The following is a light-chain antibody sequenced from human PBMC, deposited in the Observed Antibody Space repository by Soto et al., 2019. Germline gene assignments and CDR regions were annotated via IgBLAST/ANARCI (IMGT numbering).Light chain of an antibody. V-gene: IGKV1-6*01. CDR3: QQYGSSPRT. CDR2: AAS. Sequence: AIRMTQSPASLSASFGERVTITCRASQGIRNDLGWYQQKTGKAPKILIYAASTLQSGVPSRFSGSGYGTGFNLTISSLQTEDFAVYFCQQYGSSPRTFGQGTKVDIK. CDR1: QGIRND. J-gene: IGKJ1*01.